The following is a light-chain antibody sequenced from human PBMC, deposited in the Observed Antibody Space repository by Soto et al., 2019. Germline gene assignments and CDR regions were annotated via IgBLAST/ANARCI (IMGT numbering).Light chain of an antibody. CDR1: QSVSSSY. CDR2: GAS. Sequence: EIVLPPSRGTLSXSPXXXXTXXXTXXQSVSSSYLAWYQQKPGQAPRLLIYGASSRATGIPDRFSGSGSGTDFTLTISRLAPEDFAVYYCQQYGSSPPFTFGQGTRLEIK. CDR3: QQYGSSPPFT. J-gene: IGKJ5*01. V-gene: IGKV3-20*01.